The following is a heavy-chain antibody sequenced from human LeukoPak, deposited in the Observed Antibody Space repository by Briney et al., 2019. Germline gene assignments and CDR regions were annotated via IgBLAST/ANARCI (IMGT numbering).Heavy chain of an antibody. CDR3: ARGRATTYYYDSSGY. Sequence: ETLSLTCAVYGGSFSGYYWSWIRQPPGKGLEWIGEINHSGSTNYNPSLKSRVTISVDTSKNQFSLKLSSVTAADTAVYYCARGRATTYYYDSSGYWGQGTLVTVSS. CDR1: GGSFSGYY. J-gene: IGHJ4*02. V-gene: IGHV4-34*01. CDR2: INHSGST. D-gene: IGHD3-22*01.